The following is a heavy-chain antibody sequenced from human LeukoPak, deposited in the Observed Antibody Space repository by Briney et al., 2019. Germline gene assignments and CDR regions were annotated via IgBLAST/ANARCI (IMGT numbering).Heavy chain of an antibody. CDR1: GFTFSSYS. V-gene: IGHV3-21*01. J-gene: IGHJ4*02. CDR3: ARAVGDYEVFDY. D-gene: IGHD4-17*01. CDR2: ISSSSSYI. Sequence: KSGGSLRLSCAASGFTFSSYSMNWVRQAPGKGLEWVSSISSSSSYIYYADSVKGRFTIPRDNAKNSLYLQMNSLRAEDTAVYYCARAVGDYEVFDYWGQGTLVTVSS.